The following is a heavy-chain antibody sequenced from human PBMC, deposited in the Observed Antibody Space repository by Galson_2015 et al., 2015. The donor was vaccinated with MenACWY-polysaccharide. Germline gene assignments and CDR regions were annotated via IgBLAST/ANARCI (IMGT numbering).Heavy chain of an antibody. J-gene: IGHJ4*02. Sequence: SVKVSCKASGYTFTSHNMHWVRQAPGQGLEWMGWINTGNGNTKYSQNFQGRVTITSDTSASTAYMELSSLRSEDTAVYYCARVDCGGEGCFPIDFWGQGTLVTVSS. CDR3: ARVDCGGEGCFPIDF. D-gene: IGHD2-21*01. CDR2: INTGNGNT. CDR1: GYTFTSHN. V-gene: IGHV1-3*04.